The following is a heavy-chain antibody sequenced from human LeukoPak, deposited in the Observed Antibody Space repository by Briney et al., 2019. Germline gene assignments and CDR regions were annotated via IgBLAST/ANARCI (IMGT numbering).Heavy chain of an antibody. D-gene: IGHD3-22*01. J-gene: IGHJ5*02. CDR2: IEGSGST. CDR1: GGSIHSRSHL. Sequence: SETLSLTCTVSGGSIHSRSHLWGWIRQPPGKGLGWIGSIEGSGSTYYNPSLKSRVATSIYTSKNQFSLELTSVTAADTAVYYCARVDSYDRSGHFDPWGQGTLVIVSS. CDR3: ARVDSYDRSGHFDP. V-gene: IGHV4-39*07.